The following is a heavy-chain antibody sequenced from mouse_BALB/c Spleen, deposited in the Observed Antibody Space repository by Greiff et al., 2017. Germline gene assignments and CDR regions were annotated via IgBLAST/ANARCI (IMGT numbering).Heavy chain of an antibody. CDR1: GYSFTSYW. CDR2: IDPSDSET. D-gene: IGHD1-1*01. Sequence: QVQLQQSGPQLVRPGASVKISCKASGYSFTSYWMHWVKQRPGQGLEWIGMIDPSDSETRLNQKFKDKATLTVDKSSSTAYMQLSSPTSEDSAVYYCARDYYGSSGHWGQGTSVTVSS. V-gene: IGHV1S127*01. J-gene: IGHJ4*01. CDR3: ARDYYGSSGH.